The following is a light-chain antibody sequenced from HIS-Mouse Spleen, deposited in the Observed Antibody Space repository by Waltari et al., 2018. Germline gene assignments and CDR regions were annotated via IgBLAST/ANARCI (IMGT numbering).Light chain of an antibody. V-gene: IGLV3-25*03. J-gene: IGLJ3*02. CDR3: QSADSSGTYWV. CDR1: ALPTQY. CDR2: KDS. Sequence: SYELTHTPSVTVSPGQTARHTCQGDALPTQYDYWYQQKQGQAPVLGIYKDSARPSGIPERFSGSSSGTTVTLTISGVQAEDEADYYCQSADSSGTYWVFGGGTKLTVL.